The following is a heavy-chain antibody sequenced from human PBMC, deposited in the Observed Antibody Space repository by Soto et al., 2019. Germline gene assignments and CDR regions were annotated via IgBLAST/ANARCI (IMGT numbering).Heavy chain of an antibody. CDR1: GYSISSGYY. CDR3: ARRVGTTFRWFDT. D-gene: IGHD1-7*01. Sequence: PSETLSLTCAVSGYSISSGYYWGWIRQPPGKGLEWIGSIYHSGSTYYNPSLKSRVTISVDTSKNQLSLKLSSVTAADTAVYYCARRVGTTFRWFDTWGQGTLVTVSS. V-gene: IGHV4-38-2*01. CDR2: IYHSGST. J-gene: IGHJ5*02.